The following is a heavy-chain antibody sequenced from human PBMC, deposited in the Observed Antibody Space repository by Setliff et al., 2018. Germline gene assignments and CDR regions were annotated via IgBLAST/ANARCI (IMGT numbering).Heavy chain of an antibody. CDR2: IHPGDSDT. CDR3: ARVGQQLVYYYYGMDV. V-gene: IGHV5-51*01. D-gene: IGHD6-13*01. J-gene: IGHJ6*02. Sequence: GESLKISCKGSGYSFTSYWIGWVRQMPGKGLEWMGIIHPGDSDTRYSPSFQGQVTISADKSISTAYLQWSSLKASDTAMYYCARVGQQLVYYYYGMDVWGQGTTVTVSS. CDR1: GYSFTSYW.